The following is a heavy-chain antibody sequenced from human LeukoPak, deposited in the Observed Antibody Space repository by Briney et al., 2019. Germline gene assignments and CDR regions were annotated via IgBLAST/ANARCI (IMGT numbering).Heavy chain of an antibody. CDR3: ARAPAAYYDFWSGYFPNYFDY. CDR2: IKQDGSDT. Sequence: GGSLRLSCAASGFTFSTYWMSWVRQAPGKGLQWVASIKQDGSDTYYVDSVRGRFTISRDNAKNSVYLQMNSLRVEDTAVYYCARAPAAYYDFWSGYFPNYFDYWGQGTLVTVSS. D-gene: IGHD3-3*01. CDR1: GFTFSTYW. J-gene: IGHJ4*02. V-gene: IGHV3-7*01.